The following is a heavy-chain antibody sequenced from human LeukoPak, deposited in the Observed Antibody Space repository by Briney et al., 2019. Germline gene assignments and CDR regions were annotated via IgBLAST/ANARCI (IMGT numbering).Heavy chain of an antibody. CDR3: ARGGGSFDY. J-gene: IGHJ4*02. CDR2: INHSGST. Sequence: SETLSLTCAVYGGSFSGYYWSWIRQPPGKGLEWIGKINHSGSTNYNPSLKSRVTISVDTSKNQFSLKLSSVTAADTAVYYCARGGGSFDYWGQGTLVTVSS. CDR1: GGSFSGYY. V-gene: IGHV4-34*01. D-gene: IGHD3-16*01.